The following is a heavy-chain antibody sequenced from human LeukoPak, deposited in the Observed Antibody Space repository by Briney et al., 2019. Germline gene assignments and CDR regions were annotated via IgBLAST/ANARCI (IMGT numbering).Heavy chain of an antibody. CDR3: ARYYYDSSGYYFRRNYYYGMDV. CDR2: IYSGGST. CDR1: GFTVSSNY. V-gene: IGHV3-53*01. Sequence: PGGSLRLSCAASGFTVSSNYMSWVRQAPGKGLEWVSVIYSGGSTYYADSVKGRFTISRDNSKNTLYLQMNSLRAEDTAVYYCARYYYDSSGYYFRRNYYYGMDVWGQGTTVTVSS. J-gene: IGHJ6*02. D-gene: IGHD3-22*01.